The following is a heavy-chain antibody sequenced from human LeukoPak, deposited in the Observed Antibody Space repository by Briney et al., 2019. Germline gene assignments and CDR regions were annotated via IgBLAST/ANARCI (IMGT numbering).Heavy chain of an antibody. CDR2: INPSGGST. CDR1: GYTFTSYY. D-gene: IGHD2-2*01. CDR3: ARGRLVVVPAARGGGYFDY. J-gene: IGHJ4*02. Sequence: ASVKVSCKASGYTFTSYYMHWVRQAPGQGLEWMGIINPSGGSTSYAQKFQGRVTITRNTSISTAYMELSSLRSEDTAVYYCARGRLVVVPAARGGGYFDYWGQGTLVTVSS. V-gene: IGHV1-46*01.